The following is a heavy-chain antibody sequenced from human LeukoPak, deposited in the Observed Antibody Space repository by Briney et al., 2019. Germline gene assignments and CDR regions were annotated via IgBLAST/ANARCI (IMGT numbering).Heavy chain of an antibody. Sequence: SETLSLTCAVYGGSFSGYYWSWIRQPPGKGLEWIGEINHSGSTNYNPSLKSRVTISVDTSKNQFSLKLSSVTAADTAVYYCARASDSSGYWAPDYWGQGTLVTVSS. CDR1: GGSFSGYY. J-gene: IGHJ4*02. CDR2: INHSGST. D-gene: IGHD3-22*01. V-gene: IGHV4-34*01. CDR3: ARASDSSGYWAPDY.